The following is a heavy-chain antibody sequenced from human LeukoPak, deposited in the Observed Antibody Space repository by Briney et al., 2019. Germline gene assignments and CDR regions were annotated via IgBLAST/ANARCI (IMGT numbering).Heavy chain of an antibody. CDR1: GYTISSGYY. Sequence: SETLCLTCAASGYTISSGYYWGWLRPPPGKGLEWTGSIFHSGSIYYNPSLKSRVNMSVDTSKNQISLKLSSVTAADTAVYYCARASGSYGSGSYYYYGMDVWGKRNTVTVSS. V-gene: IGHV4-38-2*01. D-gene: IGHD3-10*01. J-gene: IGHJ6*04. CDR2: IFHSGSI. CDR3: ARASGSYGSGSYYYYGMDV.